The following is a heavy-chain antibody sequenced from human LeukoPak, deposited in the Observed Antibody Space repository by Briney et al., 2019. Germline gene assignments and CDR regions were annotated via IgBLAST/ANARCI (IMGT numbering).Heavy chain of an antibody. CDR3: ATVKGSSPKVTDNWFDP. Sequence: ASVKVSRKVSGYTLTELSMHWVRQAPGKGLEWMGGFDPEDGETIYAQKFQGRVTMTEDTSTDTAYMELSSLRSEDTAVYYCATVKGSSPKVTDNWFDPWGQGTLVTVSS. J-gene: IGHJ5*02. D-gene: IGHD6-6*01. CDR2: FDPEDGET. CDR1: GYTLTELS. V-gene: IGHV1-24*01.